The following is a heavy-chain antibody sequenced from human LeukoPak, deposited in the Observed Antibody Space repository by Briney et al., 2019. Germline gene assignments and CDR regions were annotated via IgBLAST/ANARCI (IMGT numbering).Heavy chain of an antibody. CDR2: IYYSGST. V-gene: IGHV4-39*01. J-gene: IGHJ4*02. CDR1: GGSISSSSYY. Sequence: SETLSLTCTVSGGSISSSSYYWGWIRQPPGKGLEWIGSIYYSGSTYYNPSLKSRVTISVDTSKNQFSLKLSSVTAADTAVYYCARLRLDYFDYWGQGTLVTASS. CDR3: ARLRLDYFDY. D-gene: IGHD4-17*01.